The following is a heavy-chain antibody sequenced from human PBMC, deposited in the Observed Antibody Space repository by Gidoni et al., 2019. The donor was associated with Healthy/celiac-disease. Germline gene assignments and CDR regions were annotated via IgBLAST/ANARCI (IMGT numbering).Heavy chain of an antibody. D-gene: IGHD2-15*01. Sequence: VQLVETGGGVVHPGRCLSLSCAAAGFAFSSHGMHWVHRAPGKGLEWVAVISYDGSNKYYADSEKGRFTISRDNSKNTLYLQMNSLRAEDTAVYYCAKGYCSGGSCYSDAFDIWGQGTMVTVSS. J-gene: IGHJ3*02. CDR3: AKGYCSGGSCYSDAFDI. CDR2: ISYDGSNK. V-gene: IGHV3-30*18. CDR1: GFAFSSHG.